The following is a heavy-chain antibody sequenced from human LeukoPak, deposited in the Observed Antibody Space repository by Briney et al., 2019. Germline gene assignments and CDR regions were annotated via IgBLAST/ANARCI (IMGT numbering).Heavy chain of an antibody. Sequence: WXWIRQSXXXGFEWLGRTYYRSKWYNDYAVSVKSRITINPDTSKNQFSLQLNSVTPEDTAVYYCARGRAFDIWGQGTMVTVSS. V-gene: IGHV6-1*01. CDR3: ARGRAFDI. J-gene: IGHJ3*02. CDR2: TYYRSKWYN.